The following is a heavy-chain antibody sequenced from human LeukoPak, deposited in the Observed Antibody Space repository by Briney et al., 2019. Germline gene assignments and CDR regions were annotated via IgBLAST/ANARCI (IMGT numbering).Heavy chain of an antibody. CDR2: IYPGDSDT. CDR3: ARPSCSSTSCYTDDAFDI. Sequence: GESLKISCKGSGYSFTSYWIGWVRQMPGKGLEWMGIIYPGDSDTRYSPSFQGQVTISADKSISTAYLQWSSLKASDTAMYYCARPSCSSTSCYTDDAFDIWGQGTMVTVSS. D-gene: IGHD2-2*02. V-gene: IGHV5-51*01. J-gene: IGHJ3*02. CDR1: GYSFTSYW.